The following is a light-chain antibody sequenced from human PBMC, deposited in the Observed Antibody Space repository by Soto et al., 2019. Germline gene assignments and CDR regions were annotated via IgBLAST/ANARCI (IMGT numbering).Light chain of an antibody. V-gene: IGKV3-20*01. CDR1: QSVSSTY. CDR3: QLFGSSPRYT. Sequence: EIVLTQSPGTLSSSPGERATLSCRTSQSVSSTYLAWYQQKPGQAPRLLIYGASSRATGIPDRFSGSGSGTDFTLTISRLEPEDFAVYYCQLFGSSPRYTFGQGTNLEIK. CDR2: GAS. J-gene: IGKJ2*01.